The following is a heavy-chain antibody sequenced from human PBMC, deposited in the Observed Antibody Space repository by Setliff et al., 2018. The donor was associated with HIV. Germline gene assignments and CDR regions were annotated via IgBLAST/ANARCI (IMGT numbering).Heavy chain of an antibody. CDR2: VSYGGTNT. V-gene: IGHV3-30*14. Sequence: GGSLRLSCAASGFTFSSYAMHWVRQAPGKGLEWVAVVSYGGTNTYYADSVKGRFTIYADSVEGRFTISRDNSRNTLYLQMNSLRAEDTAVYYCARDQGQQMETFWGQGTRVTVSS. CDR3: ARDQGQQMETF. D-gene: IGHD1-1*01. CDR1: GFTFSSYA. J-gene: IGHJ1*01.